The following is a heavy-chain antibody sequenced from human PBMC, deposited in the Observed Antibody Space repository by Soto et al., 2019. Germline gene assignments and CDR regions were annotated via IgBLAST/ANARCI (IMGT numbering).Heavy chain of an antibody. J-gene: IGHJ6*02. D-gene: IGHD3-3*01. CDR3: ARGGEFWSGYYYYYYGMDV. V-gene: IGHV1-46*01. CDR2: INPSGGST. CDR1: GYTFTSYY. Sequence: ASVKVSCKASGYTFTSYYMHWVRQAPGQGLEWMGIINPSGGSTSYAQKFQGRVTMTRDTSTSTVYMELSSLRSEDTAVYYCARGGEFWSGYYYYYYGMDVWGQGTTVTV.